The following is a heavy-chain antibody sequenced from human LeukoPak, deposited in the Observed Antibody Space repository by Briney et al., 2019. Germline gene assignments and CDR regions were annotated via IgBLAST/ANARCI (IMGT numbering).Heavy chain of an antibody. CDR1: GFTFSSYA. D-gene: IGHD3-3*01. J-gene: IGHJ4*02. V-gene: IGHV3-23*01. Sequence: GGSLRLSCAASGFTFSSYAISWVRQAPGEGLEWVSAVSASGGTTYYTDSVKGRFTISRDNSKNTLYLQMYSLRAEDTAVYYCAKDTILPGDYWGQGTLVTVSS. CDR2: VSASGGTT. CDR3: AKDTILPGDY.